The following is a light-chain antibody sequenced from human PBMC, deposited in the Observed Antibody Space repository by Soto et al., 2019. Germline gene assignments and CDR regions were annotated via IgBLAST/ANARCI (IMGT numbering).Light chain of an antibody. CDR3: QQRSNWRIT. V-gene: IGKV3-11*01. CDR1: QSVSSS. CDR2: DTS. Sequence: IVWTPSHAKLSLSPGERATLSCRASQSVSSSLAWYQQKPGQTPRLLISDTSNRATGIPARFSGSGSGTDFTLTISSLEPEDFAVYYCQQRSNWRITFGQGTRLAIK. J-gene: IGKJ5*01.